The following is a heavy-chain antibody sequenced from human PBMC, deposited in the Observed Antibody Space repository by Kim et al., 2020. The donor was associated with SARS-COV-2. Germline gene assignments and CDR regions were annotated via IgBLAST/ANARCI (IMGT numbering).Heavy chain of an antibody. CDR3: ARDPGYCSSTSCYWLGDYYGSGSDAFDI. CDR2: ISYDGSNK. V-gene: IGHV3-30*04. J-gene: IGHJ3*02. CDR1: GFTFSSYA. D-gene: IGHD2-2*01. Sequence: GGSLRLSCAASGFTFSSYAMHWVRQAPGKGLEWVAVISYDGSNKYYADSVKGRFTISRDNSKNTLYLQMNSLRAEDTAVYYCARDPGYCSSTSCYWLGDYYGSGSDAFDIWGQGTMVTVSS.